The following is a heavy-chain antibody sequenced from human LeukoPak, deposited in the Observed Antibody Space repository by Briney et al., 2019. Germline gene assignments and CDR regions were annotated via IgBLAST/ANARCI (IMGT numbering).Heavy chain of an antibody. CDR2: ISGSGGST. CDR3: ASTYYDYVWGSYRQFDY. CDR1: GFTFSSYA. Sequence: GGSLRLSCAASGFTFSSYAMSWVRQAPGKGLEWASAISGSGGSTYYADSVKGRFTISRDNSKNTLYLQMNSLRAEDTAVYYCASTYYDYVWGSYRQFDYWGQGTLVTVSS. J-gene: IGHJ4*02. V-gene: IGHV3-23*01. D-gene: IGHD3-16*02.